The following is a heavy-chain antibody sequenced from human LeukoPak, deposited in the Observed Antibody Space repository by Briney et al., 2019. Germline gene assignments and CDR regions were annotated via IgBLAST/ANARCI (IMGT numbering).Heavy chain of an antibody. Sequence: SETLSLTCTISGGSISSGDYYRSWIRQPPGKGLEWIGYIYYSGSTYYNPSLKSRVTISVDTSKNQFSLKLSSVTAADTAVYYCASSSTSWFDYWGQGTLVTVSS. D-gene: IGHD2-2*01. CDR1: GGSISSGDYY. CDR3: ASSSTSWFDY. V-gene: IGHV4-30-4*01. CDR2: IYYSGST. J-gene: IGHJ4*02.